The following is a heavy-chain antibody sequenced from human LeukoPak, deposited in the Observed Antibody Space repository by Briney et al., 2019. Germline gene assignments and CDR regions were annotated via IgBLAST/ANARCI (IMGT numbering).Heavy chain of an antibody. CDR1: GFTFSSYA. CDR2: ISYDGSNK. CDR3: AKSDTVTTPFDY. D-gene: IGHD4-17*01. V-gene: IGHV3-30-3*02. Sequence: PGGSLRFSCAASGFTFSSYAMHWVRQAPGKGLEWVAVISYDGSNKYYADSVKGRFTISRDNSKNTLYLQMNSLRAEDTAVYYCAKSDTVTTPFDYWGQGTLVTVSS. J-gene: IGHJ4*02.